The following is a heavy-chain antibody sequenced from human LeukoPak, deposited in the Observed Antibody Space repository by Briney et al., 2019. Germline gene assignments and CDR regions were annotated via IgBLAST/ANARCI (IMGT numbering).Heavy chain of an antibody. CDR1: GYTFTSYT. D-gene: IGHD3-3*01. CDR3: ARGGSEYAFWSVQRSNWFDP. Sequence: VASVTVSCKASGYTFTSYTMNWVRQAPGQGLEWVGWINTNTGKSTYAQGFTGRFVFSLDTSVSTTYLQINSLKAEDTAVYYCARGGSEYAFWSVQRSNWFDPWGQGTLITVSS. CDR2: INTNTGKS. V-gene: IGHV7-4-1*02. J-gene: IGHJ5*02.